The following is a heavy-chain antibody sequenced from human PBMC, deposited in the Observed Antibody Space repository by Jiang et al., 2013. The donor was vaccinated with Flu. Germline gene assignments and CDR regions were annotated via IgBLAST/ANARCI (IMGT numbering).Heavy chain of an antibody. J-gene: IGHJ6*02. V-gene: IGHV6-1*01. D-gene: IGHD6-13*01. CDR1: SVSSNSAA. CDR2: TYYRSKWYN. CDR3: ARAYSSSSIYYYYYGMDV. Sequence: SVSSNSAAWNWIRQSPSRGLEWLGRTYYRSKWYNDYAVSVKSRITINPDTSKNQFSLQLNSVTPEDTAVYYCARAYSSSSIYYYYYGMDVWGQGTTVTVSS.